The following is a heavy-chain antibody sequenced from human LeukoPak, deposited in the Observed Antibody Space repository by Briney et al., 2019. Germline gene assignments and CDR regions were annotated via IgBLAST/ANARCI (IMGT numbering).Heavy chain of an antibody. J-gene: IGHJ4*02. CDR3: ARDLGDSSGNDY. D-gene: IGHD3-22*01. CDR2: IGGLGGST. Sequence: PGGSLTLSCAASGFTFSSHAMGWVRQAPGKGLEWVSGIGGLGGSTYYAGSVKGRFTISRDNSQNTLYLHMNSLRADDTAVYYCARDLGDSSGNDYWGQGTLVTVSS. CDR1: GFTFSSHA. V-gene: IGHV3-23*01.